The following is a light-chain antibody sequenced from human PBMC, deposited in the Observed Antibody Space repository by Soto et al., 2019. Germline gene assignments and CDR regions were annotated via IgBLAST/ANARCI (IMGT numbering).Light chain of an antibody. V-gene: IGKV1-5*01. Sequence: DIQMTQSPSTLSASVGDRVTITCRASQSISSWLAWYQQKPGKAPKLLIYDASSLESGVPSRFSGSGPGTEFTLTISSLQPDDFATYYCQQYNSYRTLGQGTKVDIK. J-gene: IGKJ1*01. CDR1: QSISSW. CDR2: DAS. CDR3: QQYNSYRT.